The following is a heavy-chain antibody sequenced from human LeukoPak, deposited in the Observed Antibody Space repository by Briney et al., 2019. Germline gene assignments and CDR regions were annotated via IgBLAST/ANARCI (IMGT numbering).Heavy chain of an antibody. D-gene: IGHD4-17*01. V-gene: IGHV3-33*01. CDR1: GFTFSSYG. CDR2: IWYDGSNK. CDR3: ARDMASGEADSYGMDV. Sequence: GRPLRLSCAASGFTFSSYGMHWVRQAPGKGLEWVAVIWYDGSNKYYADSVKGRFTISRDNSKNTLYLQMNSLRAEDTAVYYCARDMASGEADSYGMDVWGQGTTVTVSS. J-gene: IGHJ6*02.